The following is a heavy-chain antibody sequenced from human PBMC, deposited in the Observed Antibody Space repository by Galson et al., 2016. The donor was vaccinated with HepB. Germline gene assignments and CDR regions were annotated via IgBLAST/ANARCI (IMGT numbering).Heavy chain of an antibody. D-gene: IGHD2-8*01. J-gene: IGHJ5*02. Sequence: SLRLSCAASGFTFSDFDMNWVRQAPGKGLEWVSYISNSGDIVYYSDSVKGRFTILRENAKNSLFLQMNNLRAEDTAVYYCARLKMNAAWGQGTLVKVSS. CDR1: GFTFSDFD. V-gene: IGHV3-48*03. CDR3: ARLKMNAA. CDR2: ISNSGDIV.